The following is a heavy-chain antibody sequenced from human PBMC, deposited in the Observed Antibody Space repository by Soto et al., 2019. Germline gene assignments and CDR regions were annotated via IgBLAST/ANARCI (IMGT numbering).Heavy chain of an antibody. D-gene: IGHD3-10*01. CDR1: GFTVSTYD. CDR2: LGAGGDT. CDR3: AKGTMVRGTLNTGISGTLDY. J-gene: IGHJ4*02. Sequence: EVQLVESGGGLVQPGGSLRLACAASGFTVSTYDMHWVRHVTGKGLEWVSTLGAGGDTYFPDSVKGRFTTSRENAKNSLYLQMNSLEAGDTAVYYCAKGTMVRGTLNTGISGTLDYWSQGTLVAVSS. V-gene: IGHV3-13*01.